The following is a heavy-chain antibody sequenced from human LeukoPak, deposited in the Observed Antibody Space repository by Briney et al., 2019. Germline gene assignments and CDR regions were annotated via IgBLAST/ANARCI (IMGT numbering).Heavy chain of an antibody. V-gene: IGHV4-34*01. CDR1: GGSFSGYY. CDR2: INHIGST. Sequence: SETLSLTCAVYGGSFSGYYWSWIRQPPGKGLEWIGEINHIGSTNYNPSLKSRVTISVDTSKNQFSLKLSSVTAADTAVYYCASLRRGYSYGPNYYYYGMDVWGQGTTVTVSS. D-gene: IGHD5-18*01. J-gene: IGHJ6*02. CDR3: ASLRRGYSYGPNYYYYGMDV.